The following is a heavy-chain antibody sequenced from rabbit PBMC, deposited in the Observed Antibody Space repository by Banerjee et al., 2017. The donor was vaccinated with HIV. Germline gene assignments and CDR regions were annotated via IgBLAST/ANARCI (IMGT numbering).Heavy chain of an antibody. CDR1: GFSFSSYYY. V-gene: IGHV1S45*01. D-gene: IGHD4-1*01. CDR3: ARDLAGVVGWNLNL. Sequence: QEQLVESGGDLVKPEGSLTLTCTASGFSFSSYYYMCWVRQAPGKGLEWIGCIYAVSGGTTWYASWAKGRFTISKTSSTTVTLQMTSLTAADTATYFCARDLAGVVGWNLNLWGPGTLVTVS. J-gene: IGHJ4*01. CDR2: IYAVSGGTT.